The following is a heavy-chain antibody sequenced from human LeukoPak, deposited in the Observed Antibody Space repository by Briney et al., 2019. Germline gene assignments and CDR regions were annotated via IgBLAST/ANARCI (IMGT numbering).Heavy chain of an antibody. Sequence: GGSLRLSCAASGFTFSNSAMSWVRQAPGKGLEWVSAISGSGGSTYYADSVKGRFTISRDNSKNTLYLQMNSLRAEDTAVYYCAKEKVVVIMFVSYYYGMDVWGQGTTVTVSS. V-gene: IGHV3-23*01. CDR3: AKEKVVVIMFVSYYYGMDV. J-gene: IGHJ6*02. D-gene: IGHD3-22*01. CDR2: ISGSGGST. CDR1: GFTFSNSA.